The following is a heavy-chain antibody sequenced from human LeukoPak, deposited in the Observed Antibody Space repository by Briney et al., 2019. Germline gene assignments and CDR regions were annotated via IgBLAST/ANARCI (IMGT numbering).Heavy chain of an antibody. D-gene: IGHD2-2*02. Sequence: GGSLRLSCAATGFTFSRHPMHWVRPAPGKGLEYVSGISYDGGSTVYADSVKGRFTISRDSSKDTLYLQTGSLRAEDMAVYYCARGRCSSNICYNAFDIWGQGTVVTVSS. J-gene: IGHJ3*02. V-gene: IGHV3-64*02. CDR2: ISYDGGST. CDR1: GFTFSRHP. CDR3: ARGRCSSNICYNAFDI.